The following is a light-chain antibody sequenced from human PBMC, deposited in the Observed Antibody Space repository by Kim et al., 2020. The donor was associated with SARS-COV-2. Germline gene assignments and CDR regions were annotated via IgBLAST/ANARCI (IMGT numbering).Light chain of an antibody. CDR3: SSYAGRQNLV. CDR1: SSCIGGYNF. J-gene: IGLJ2*01. CDR2: GVN. V-gene: IGLV2-8*01. Sequence: GQSISITATGTSSCIGGYNFVAWYQQHPGKAPKVMIYGVNKRPSGVPDRFSGSKSGNTASLTVSGLQAEDEADYYCSSYAGRQNLVFGGGTQLTVL.